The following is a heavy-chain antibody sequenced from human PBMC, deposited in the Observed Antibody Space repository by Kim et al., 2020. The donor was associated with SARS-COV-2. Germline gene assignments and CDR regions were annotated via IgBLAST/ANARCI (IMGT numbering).Heavy chain of an antibody. CDR1: GGSISSYY. V-gene: IGHV4-4*07. D-gene: IGHD2-15*01. J-gene: IGHJ3*02. CDR3: ARGLQDGGLLDDGLDI. Sequence: SETLSLTCTVSGGSISSYYWTWIRQPAGKGLEWIGRMYTSGSTNYNPSLKSRIIMSVDTSKNQFSLKLRSVTAADTAVYYCARGLQDGGLLDDGLDIWGQGTMVTVSS. CDR2: MYTSGST.